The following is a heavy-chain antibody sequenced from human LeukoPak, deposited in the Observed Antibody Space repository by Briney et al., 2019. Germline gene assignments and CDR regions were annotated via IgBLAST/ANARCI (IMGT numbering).Heavy chain of an antibody. CDR3: ARGCSSTSCFNDAFDI. CDR1: GYSISSGYY. V-gene: IGHV4-38-2*01. J-gene: IGHJ3*02. D-gene: IGHD2-2*01. Sequence: SETLSLTCAVSGYSISSGYYWGWIQQPPGKGLEWIGSIYHSGSTYYNPSLKSRVSISVDTSKNQFSLKLSSVTAADTAVYYCARGCSSTSCFNDAFDIWGQGTMVTVSS. CDR2: IYHSGST.